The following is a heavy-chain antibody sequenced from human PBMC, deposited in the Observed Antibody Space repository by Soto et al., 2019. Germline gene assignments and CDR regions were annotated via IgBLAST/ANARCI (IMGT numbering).Heavy chain of an antibody. CDR2: IYYSGST. J-gene: IGHJ6*02. V-gene: IGHV4-59*01. D-gene: IGHD4-17*01. Sequence: SETLSLTCTVSGGSISSYYWSWILQPPGKGLERIGYIYYSGSTNYNPSLKSRVNMSVDTSKNQLSLKLSSVTAADTAVYYCAREDGAAAKDGMDVWGQGTTVTVCS. CDR1: GGSISSYY. CDR3: AREDGAAAKDGMDV.